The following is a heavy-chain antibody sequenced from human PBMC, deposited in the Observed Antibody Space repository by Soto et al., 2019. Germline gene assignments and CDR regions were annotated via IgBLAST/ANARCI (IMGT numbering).Heavy chain of an antibody. V-gene: IGHV5-51*01. CDR1: GYSFTSYW. Sequence: GESLKISCKGSGYSFTSYWIGWVRQMPWKGLEWMGIIYPGDSDTRYSPSFQGQVTISADKSISTAYLQWSSPKASDTAMYYCARIGYCSSTSCYVGYYYYYGMDVWGQGTTVTVYS. CDR2: IYPGDSDT. J-gene: IGHJ6*01. D-gene: IGHD2-2*03. CDR3: ARIGYCSSTSCYVGYYYYYGMDV.